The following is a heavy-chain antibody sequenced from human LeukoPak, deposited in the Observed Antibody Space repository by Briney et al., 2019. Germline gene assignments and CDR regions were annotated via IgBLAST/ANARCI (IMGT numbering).Heavy chain of an antibody. V-gene: IGHV4-39*01. CDR1: GGSISSSSYY. CDR2: IYYSRST. J-gene: IGHJ4*02. CDR3: ARSLRYFDWLLSGGHFDY. Sequence: PSETLTLTCTVSGGSISSSSYYWGWIRQPPGKGLEWIGSIYYSRSTYYNPSLKRRITISVDTSKNQFSLKLSHVTDAATAEYYCARSLRYFDWLLSGGHFDYWGQGTLVTVSS. D-gene: IGHD3-9*01.